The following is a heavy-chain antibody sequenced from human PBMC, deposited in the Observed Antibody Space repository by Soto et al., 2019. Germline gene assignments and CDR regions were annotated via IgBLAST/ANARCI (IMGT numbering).Heavy chain of an antibody. J-gene: IGHJ5*02. Sequence: PSETLSLTCTVSGGSISSGDYYWSWIRQPPGKGLEWIGYIYYSGSTYYNPSLKSRVTISVDTSKNQFSLKLSSVTAADTAVYYCARDHVTIAAAGTGWFDPWGQGTLVTVSS. CDR2: IYYSGST. CDR1: GGSISSGDYY. V-gene: IGHV4-30-4*01. CDR3: ARDHVTIAAAGTGWFDP. D-gene: IGHD6-13*01.